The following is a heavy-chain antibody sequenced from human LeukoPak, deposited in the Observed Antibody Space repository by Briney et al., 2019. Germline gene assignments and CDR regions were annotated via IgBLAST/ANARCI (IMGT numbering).Heavy chain of an antibody. V-gene: IGHV3-21*01. Sequence: GGSLRLSCAASGFTFSSYSMNWVRQAPGKGLEWVSSISSSSSYIYYADSVKGRFTISRDNAKNSLYLQMNSLRAEDTAVYYCAGGIAVAGSFDYWGQGTLVTVSS. CDR3: AGGIAVAGSFDY. CDR1: GFTFSSYS. D-gene: IGHD6-19*01. CDR2: ISSSSSYI. J-gene: IGHJ4*02.